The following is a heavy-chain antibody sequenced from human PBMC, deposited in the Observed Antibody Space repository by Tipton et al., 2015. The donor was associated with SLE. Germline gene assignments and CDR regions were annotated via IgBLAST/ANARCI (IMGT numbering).Heavy chain of an antibody. Sequence: TLSLTCAVYGGSFSGYYWSWIRQPPGKGLEWIGEINHSGSTNYNPSLKSRVTISVDTSKNQFSLKLSSVTAADTAVYYCARATGGAFDIWGQGTMVTVPS. CDR3: ARATGGAFDI. J-gene: IGHJ3*02. CDR1: GGSFSGYY. V-gene: IGHV4-34*01. CDR2: INHSGST. D-gene: IGHD3-16*01.